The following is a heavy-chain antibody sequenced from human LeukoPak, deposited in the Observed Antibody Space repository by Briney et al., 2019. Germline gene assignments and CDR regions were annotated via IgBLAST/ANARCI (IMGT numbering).Heavy chain of an antibody. V-gene: IGHV4-61*02. CDR2: IYTSGST. D-gene: IGHD6-6*01. CDR3: ARLSSAWLLSNRNAFDI. Sequence: SQTLSLTCTVSGGSISSGSYYWGWIRQPAGKGLEWIGRIYTSGSTNYNPSLKSRVTISVDTSKNQFSLKLSSVTAADTAVYYCARLSSAWLLSNRNAFDIWGQGTMVTVSS. CDR1: GGSISSGSYY. J-gene: IGHJ3*02.